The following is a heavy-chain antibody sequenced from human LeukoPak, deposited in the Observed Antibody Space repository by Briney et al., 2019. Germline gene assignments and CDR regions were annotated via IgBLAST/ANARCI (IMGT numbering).Heavy chain of an antibody. D-gene: IGHD6-13*01. CDR1: GGSISSYY. V-gene: IGHV4-59*08. J-gene: IGHJ4*02. Sequence: SETLSLTCTVSGGSISSYYWSWIRQPPGKGLEWIGYIYYSGSTNYNPSLKSRVTISVDTSKNQFSPKLSSVTAADTAVYYCAKVAAAQGRYFDYWGQGTLVTVSS. CDR2: IYYSGST. CDR3: AKVAAAQGRYFDY.